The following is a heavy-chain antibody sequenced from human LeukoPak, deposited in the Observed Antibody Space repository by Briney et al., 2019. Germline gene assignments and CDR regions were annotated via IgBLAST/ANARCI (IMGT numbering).Heavy chain of an antibody. D-gene: IGHD5-24*01. J-gene: IGHJ4*02. CDR2: TYPGDSDT. V-gene: IGHV5-51*01. Sequence: GESLKISCKGSGYSFTSYWLGWVRQMPGKGLEWMGITYPGDSDTKYSPSFQGQVTISADKSISTAYLQWSSLKASDSAMYYCARLRDGYNYYFDYWGQGTLVTVSS. CDR3: ARLRDGYNYYFDY. CDR1: GYSFTSYW.